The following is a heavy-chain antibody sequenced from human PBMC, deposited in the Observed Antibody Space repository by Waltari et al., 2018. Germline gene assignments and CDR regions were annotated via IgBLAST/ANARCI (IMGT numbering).Heavy chain of an antibody. Sequence: EVQLVESGGGLVQTGGSLRLSCAASGFTFSSYWLHLVRQAPGKGLVWVSRINSDGSSTSYADSVKGRFTISRDNAKNTLYLQMNSLRAEDTAVYYCVRSKDGYNLVADYWGQGSLVTVSS. D-gene: IGHD5-12*01. CDR1: GFTFSSYW. V-gene: IGHV3-74*01. CDR2: INSDGSST. J-gene: IGHJ4*02. CDR3: VRSKDGYNLVADY.